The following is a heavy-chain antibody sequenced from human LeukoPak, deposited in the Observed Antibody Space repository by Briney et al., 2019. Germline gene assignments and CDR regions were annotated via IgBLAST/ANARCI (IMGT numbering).Heavy chain of an antibody. D-gene: IGHD3-3*01. CDR1: GFTFDDYG. J-gene: IGHJ4*02. CDR3: AREYLKYYDFWSGYTY. Sequence: GGSLRLSCAASGFTFDDYGMSWVRQAPGKGLEWVSGINWNGGSTGYADSVKGRFTISRDNAKNSLYLQMNGLRAEDTALYYCAREYLKYYDFWSGYTYWGQGTLVTVSS. V-gene: IGHV3-20*04. CDR2: INWNGGST.